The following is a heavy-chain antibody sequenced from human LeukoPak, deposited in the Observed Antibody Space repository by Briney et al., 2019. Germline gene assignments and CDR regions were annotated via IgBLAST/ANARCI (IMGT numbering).Heavy chain of an antibody. CDR1: GGTFSSYA. CDR2: INPSGGNT. V-gene: IGHV1-46*01. CDR3: ARGVLQFLEWSWFDP. D-gene: IGHD3-3*01. Sequence: ASVTVSCKASGGTFSSYAISWVRQAPGQGLEWMGMINPSGGNTRYEQKFQGRVTISRDTSTSTVYMEISSLRFDDTAVYFCARGVLQFLEWSWFDPWGQGTLVSVSS. J-gene: IGHJ5*02.